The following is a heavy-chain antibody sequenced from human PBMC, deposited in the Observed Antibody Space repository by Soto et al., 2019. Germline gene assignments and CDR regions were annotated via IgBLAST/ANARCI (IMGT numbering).Heavy chain of an antibody. CDR1: GYTFTSYD. J-gene: IGHJ5*02. CDR2: MNPNSGNT. V-gene: IGHV1-8*01. D-gene: IGHD2-8*01. CDR3: AGGGDELMVYAIPRIAVDP. Sequence: ASVKVSCKASGYTFTSYDINWVRQATGQGLEWMGWMNPNSGNTGYAQKFQGRVTMTRNTSISTAYMELGSLRSEDTAVYYCAGGGDELMVYAIPRIAVDPWGQGTLVTVSS.